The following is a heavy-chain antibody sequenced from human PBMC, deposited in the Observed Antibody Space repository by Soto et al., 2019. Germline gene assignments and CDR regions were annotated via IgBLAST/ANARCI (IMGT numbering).Heavy chain of an antibody. D-gene: IGHD5-12*01. Sequence: GGSLRLSCEASGITFRSHAMSWVRQAPGRGLEWVSTISDSGSTDYTDSVKGRFTISRDNSKNTLYLQMNSLRAEDTALYYCARDIVATKGWLDYWGQGTLVTVSS. V-gene: IGHV3-23*01. CDR3: ARDIVATKGWLDY. CDR2: ISDSGST. J-gene: IGHJ4*02. CDR1: GITFRSHA.